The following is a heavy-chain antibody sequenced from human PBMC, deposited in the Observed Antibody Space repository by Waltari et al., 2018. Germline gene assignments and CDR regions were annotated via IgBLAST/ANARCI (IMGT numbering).Heavy chain of an antibody. CDR3: ARRGYDILTGYSPDY. CDR1: GYSISSGYY. J-gene: IGHJ4*02. D-gene: IGHD3-9*01. V-gene: IGHV4-38-2*01. Sequence: QVQLQESGPGLVKPSETLSLTCAVSGYSISSGYYWGWIRQPPGKGLEWIGSIYHSGSTYYNPSLKSRVTISVDTSKNQFSLKLSSVTAADTAVYYCARRGYDILTGYSPDYWGQGTLVTVSS. CDR2: IYHSGST.